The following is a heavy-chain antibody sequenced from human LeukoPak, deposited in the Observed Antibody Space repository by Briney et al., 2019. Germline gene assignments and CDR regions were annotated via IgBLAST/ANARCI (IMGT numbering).Heavy chain of an antibody. Sequence: SETLSLTCTVSGGSISSYYWSWIRQPPGKGLEWIGYIYYSGSTNYNPSLKSRVTISVDTSKNQFSLKLSSVTAADTAVYYCARRDTTVTFDYCGQGTLVTVSS. CDR3: ARRDTTVTFDY. CDR1: GGSISSYY. V-gene: IGHV4-59*08. CDR2: IYYSGST. J-gene: IGHJ4*02. D-gene: IGHD4-17*01.